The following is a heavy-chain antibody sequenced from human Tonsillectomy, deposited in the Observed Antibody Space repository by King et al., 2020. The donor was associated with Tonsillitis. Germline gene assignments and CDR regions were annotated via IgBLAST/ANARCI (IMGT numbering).Heavy chain of an antibody. CDR1: GFTFSNAW. D-gene: IGHD5-18*01. V-gene: IGHV3-15*01. CDR2: IKNKTDGGTT. CDR3: TTDTADY. J-gene: IGHJ4*02. Sequence: DVQLVESGGGLVKPGGSLRLSCAASGFTFSNAWMSWVRQAPGKGLEGVGRIKNKTDGGTTDYAAPVKGRFTISRDDSKNTLYLQMNSLKTEDTAVYYCTTDTADYWGQGTLVTVSS.